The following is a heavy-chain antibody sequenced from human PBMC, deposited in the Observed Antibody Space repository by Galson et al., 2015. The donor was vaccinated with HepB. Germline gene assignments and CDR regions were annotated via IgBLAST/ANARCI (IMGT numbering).Heavy chain of an antibody. Sequence: SVKVSCKASGYTFNRYGISWVRQAPGEGLEWMGWISAYTGNINYAQKLQGRVTMTTDTSTSTAYMELRSLRSDDTAVYYCARATEEGWSGYKLYGMDVWGQGTTVTVSS. D-gene: IGHD3-3*01. CDR1: GYTFNRYG. J-gene: IGHJ6*02. V-gene: IGHV1-18*01. CDR2: ISAYTGNI. CDR3: ARATEEGWSGYKLYGMDV.